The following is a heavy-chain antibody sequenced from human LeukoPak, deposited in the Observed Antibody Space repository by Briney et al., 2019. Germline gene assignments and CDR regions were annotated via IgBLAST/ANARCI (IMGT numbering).Heavy chain of an antibody. CDR1: GYTLTELS. D-gene: IGHD3-3*01. CDR3: ATRLWSGYYYFDY. V-gene: IGHV1-24*01. CDR2: FDPEDGET. Sequence: ASVKVSCKVSGYTLTELSMRWVRQAPGKGLEWMGGFDPEDGETIYAQKFQGRVTMTEDTSTDTAYMELSSLRSEDTAVYYCATRLWSGYYYFDYWGQGTLVTVSS. J-gene: IGHJ4*02.